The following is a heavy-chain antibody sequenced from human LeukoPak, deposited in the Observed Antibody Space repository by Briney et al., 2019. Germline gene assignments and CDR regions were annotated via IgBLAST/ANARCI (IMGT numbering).Heavy chain of an antibody. D-gene: IGHD3-10*01. Sequence: PGGSLRLSCAASGFTFSNYEMIWVRQAPGKGLEWISNISSSGYTMHYADSVKGRFTISRDNAKNSLFLQMNSLRAEDTAVYYCAELRNSKVGGVWGKGTTVTISS. CDR3: AELRNSKVGGV. CDR2: ISSSGYTM. CDR1: GFTFSNYE. V-gene: IGHV3-48*03. J-gene: IGHJ6*04.